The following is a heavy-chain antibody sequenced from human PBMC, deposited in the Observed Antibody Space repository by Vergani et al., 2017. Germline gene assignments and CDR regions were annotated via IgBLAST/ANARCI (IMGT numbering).Heavy chain of an antibody. D-gene: IGHD3-22*01. J-gene: IGHJ4*02. CDR1: GFTFSSYS. CDR3: ARDFYYDSSGFYY. Sequence: EVQLVESGGGLVQPGGSLRLSCAASGFTFSSYSMNWVRQAPGKGLEWVSYISSSSSTIYYADSVKGRFTISRDNAKNSLYLQMNSLRAEDTAVYYCARDFYYDSSGFYYWGQGTLVTVSS. V-gene: IGHV3-48*04. CDR2: ISSSSSTI.